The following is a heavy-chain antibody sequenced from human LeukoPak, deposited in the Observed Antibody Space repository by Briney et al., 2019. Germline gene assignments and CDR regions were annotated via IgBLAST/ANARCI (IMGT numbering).Heavy chain of an antibody. CDR1: GFTFSDYY. J-gene: IGHJ4*02. CDR2: ISSISSST. V-gene: IGHV3-11*06. D-gene: IGHD5/OR15-5a*01. CDR3: VRARTRSSTPLLFEY. Sequence: PGGSLRLSCAASGFTFSDYYMNWIRQAPGKGLEWVSYISSISSSTNYADSVKGRFTISRDNAKNSLYLQMNSLRAEDTAVYYCVRARTRSSTPLLFEYWGQGTLVTVSP.